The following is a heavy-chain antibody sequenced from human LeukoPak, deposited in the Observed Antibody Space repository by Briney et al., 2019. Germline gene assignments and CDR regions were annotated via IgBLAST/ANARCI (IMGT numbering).Heavy chain of an antibody. CDR1: GYTFTGYY. V-gene: IGHV1-2*02. CDR3: ARFPEGYCSGGSCYDFDY. CDR2: INPNSGGT. D-gene: IGHD2-15*01. Sequence: ASVKVSCKASGYTFTGYYMHWVRQAPGQGLEWMGWINPNSGGTNYAQKFQGRVTMTRDTSISTAYMELSRLRSDDTAVYYCARFPEGYCSGGSCYDFDYWGQGTLVTVSS. J-gene: IGHJ4*02.